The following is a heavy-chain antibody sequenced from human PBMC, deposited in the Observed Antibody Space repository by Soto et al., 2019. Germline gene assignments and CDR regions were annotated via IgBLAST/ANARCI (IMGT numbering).Heavy chain of an antibody. CDR3: ARSSYSGSGSYYTFEY. CDR2: IWYDGSDK. CDR1: GFTFSRYG. V-gene: IGHV3-33*01. D-gene: IGHD3-10*01. J-gene: IGHJ4*01. Sequence: PGGSLRLSCAASGFTFSRYGMHWVRQAPGKGLEWVAVIWYDGSDKYYADSVKGRFTISRDNSQNTLNLQMNSLRDEDTAVYYCARSSYSGSGSYYTFEYWGHGTLVTVYS.